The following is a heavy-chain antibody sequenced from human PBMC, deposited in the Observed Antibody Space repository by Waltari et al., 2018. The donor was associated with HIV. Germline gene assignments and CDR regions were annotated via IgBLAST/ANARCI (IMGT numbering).Heavy chain of an antibody. Sequence: QVQLQQWGAGLLKPSETLSLTCAVYGGSFSGYYWSWIRQPPEKGLEWIGEINHSGSTNYNPSLKSRVTISVDMSKNQFSLKLSSVTAADTAVYYCARVGFSGLEGDIVVVPDAEYYYGMDVWGQGTTVTVSS. D-gene: IGHD2-2*01. CDR3: ARVGFSGLEGDIVVVPDAEYYYGMDV. CDR2: INHSGST. CDR1: GGSFSGYY. J-gene: IGHJ6*02. V-gene: IGHV4-34*02.